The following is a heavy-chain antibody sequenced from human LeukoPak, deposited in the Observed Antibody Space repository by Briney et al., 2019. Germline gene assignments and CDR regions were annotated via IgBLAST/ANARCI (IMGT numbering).Heavy chain of an antibody. J-gene: IGHJ3*02. CDR3: ARGLQETLGWLKAFSAFDI. Sequence: GASVKVSCKASGYTFTSYGLTWVRQAPGQGLEWMGWISAYNGHTKYPQKLQGRVTMTTDTSTSTAYMELRSLRSDDTAVYYCARGLQETLGWLKAFSAFDIWGQGTRVTVSS. V-gene: IGHV1-18*01. CDR2: ISAYNGHT. D-gene: IGHD5-24*01. CDR1: GYTFTSYG.